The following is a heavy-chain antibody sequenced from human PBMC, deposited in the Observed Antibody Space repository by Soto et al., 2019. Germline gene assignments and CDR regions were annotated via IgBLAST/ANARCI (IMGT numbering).Heavy chain of an antibody. CDR3: ARLLAIVVVPAAILGNWFDP. V-gene: IGHV4-39*01. J-gene: IGHJ5*02. D-gene: IGHD2-2*02. CDR2: IYYSGST. Sequence: SETLSLTCTVSVGSISSSSYYWGWIRQPPGKGLEWIGSIYYSGSTYYNPSLKSRVTISVDTSKNQFSLKLSSVTAADTAVYYCARLLAIVVVPAAILGNWFDPWGQGTLVTVSS. CDR1: VGSISSSSYY.